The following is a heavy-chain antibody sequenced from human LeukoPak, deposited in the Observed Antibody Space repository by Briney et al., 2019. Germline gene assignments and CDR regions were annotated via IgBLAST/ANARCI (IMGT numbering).Heavy chain of an antibody. CDR3: AKDSLLDVASGYYYEYYLDV. Sequence: GGSLCLSLSTSGLSVITFGMYLARQVPGKGLEWVAFIRYDGNDKYYGDSAKDRFTISRDNSKHTLYLQMNSLTTDDTGVYYCAKDSLLDVASGYYYEYYLDVWGGGTTVTVSS. V-gene: IGHV3-30*02. CDR2: IRYDGNDK. J-gene: IGHJ6*03. D-gene: IGHD5/OR15-5a*01. CDR1: GLSVITFG.